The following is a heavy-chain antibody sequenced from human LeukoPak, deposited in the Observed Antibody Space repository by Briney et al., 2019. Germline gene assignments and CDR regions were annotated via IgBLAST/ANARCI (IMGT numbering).Heavy chain of an antibody. Sequence: SETLSLTCTVSGGSISSGDYYWSWIRQPPGKGLEWIGYIYYSGSTYYNPSLKSRVTISVDTSKNQFSLKLSSVTAADTAVYYCARVNYGGNSAPTVMLDYWGQGTLVTVSS. V-gene: IGHV4-30-4*08. CDR3: ARVNYGGNSAPTVMLDY. CDR1: GGSISSGDYY. CDR2: IYYSGST. J-gene: IGHJ4*02. D-gene: IGHD4-23*01.